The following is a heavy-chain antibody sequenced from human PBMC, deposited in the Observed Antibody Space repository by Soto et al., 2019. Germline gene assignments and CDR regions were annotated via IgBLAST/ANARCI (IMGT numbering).Heavy chain of an antibody. V-gene: IGHV1-69*13. D-gene: IGHD6-13*01. CDR1: GGTFSSYA. Sequence: ASVKVSCKASGGTFSSYAISWVRQAPGQGLEWMGGIIPIFGTANYAQKFQGRVTITADESTSTAYMELSSLRSEDTAVYYCARGAGTDYYYYYGMDVWGQGTTVTVSS. CDR2: IIPIFGTA. CDR3: ARGAGTDYYYYYGMDV. J-gene: IGHJ6*02.